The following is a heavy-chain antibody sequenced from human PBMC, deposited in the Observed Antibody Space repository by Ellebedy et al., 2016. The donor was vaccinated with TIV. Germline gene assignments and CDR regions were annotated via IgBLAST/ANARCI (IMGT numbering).Heavy chain of an antibody. CDR3: SAGTGKSDFDH. Sequence: GGSLRLSCAASGFTFSGAWMSWVRQAPGKGLEWVGRIKSKTDSGTRDFAAPVKGRFVISRDDSKNTVYLQMTSLKTDDTAVYYCSAGTGKSDFDHWGQGTLVTVSS. CDR1: GFTFSGAW. J-gene: IGHJ4*02. CDR2: IKSKTDSGTR. V-gene: IGHV3-15*01. D-gene: IGHD7-27*01.